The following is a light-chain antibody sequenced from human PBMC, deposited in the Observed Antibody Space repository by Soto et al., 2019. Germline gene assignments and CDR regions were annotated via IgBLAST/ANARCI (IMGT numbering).Light chain of an antibody. J-gene: IGLJ2*01. CDR3: AAWDDSLNVL. CDR2: SDN. CDR1: GSNIGTNA. V-gene: IGLV1-44*01. Sequence: QLVLTQPPSASGTPGQRVTISCSGGGSNIGTNAVHWYQQLPGTAPKLLIYSDNQRPSGVPDRFSASKSGTSASLAISGLQSEDEADYYCAAWDDSLNVLFGGGTKLTVL.